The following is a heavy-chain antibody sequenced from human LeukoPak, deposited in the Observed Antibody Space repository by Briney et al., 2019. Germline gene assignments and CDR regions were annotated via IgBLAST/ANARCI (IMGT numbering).Heavy chain of an antibody. Sequence: GGSLRLSCAASGFTFSGSAMHWVRQASGKGLEWVGRIRSKANSYATAYAASVKGRFTISRDDSKNTAYLQMHSLKTEDTAVYYCTRPIVGATVFDIWGQGTMVTVSS. CDR3: TRPIVGATVFDI. V-gene: IGHV3-73*01. D-gene: IGHD1-26*01. J-gene: IGHJ3*02. CDR1: GFTFSGSA. CDR2: IRSKANSYAT.